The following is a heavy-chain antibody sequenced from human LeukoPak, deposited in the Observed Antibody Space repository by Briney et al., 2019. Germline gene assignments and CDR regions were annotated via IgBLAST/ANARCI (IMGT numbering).Heavy chain of an antibody. CDR3: ARGLWIYSSSWERSAFDI. Sequence: PSETLSFTCTVSGGSISSSSYYWGWIRQRPGKGLGWIGSIYYSGSTYYNPSLKSRVTISVDASKNQFSLKLSSVTAADTAVYYCARGLWIYSSSWERSAFDIWGQGTMVTVSS. CDR2: IYYSGST. CDR1: GGSISSSSYY. D-gene: IGHD6-13*01. V-gene: IGHV4-39*07. J-gene: IGHJ3*02.